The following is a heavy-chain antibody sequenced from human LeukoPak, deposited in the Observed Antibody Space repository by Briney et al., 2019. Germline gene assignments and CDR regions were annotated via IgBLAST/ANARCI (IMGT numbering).Heavy chain of an antibody. Sequence: SETLSLTCTVSGYSISSGYYWGWIRQPPGKGLEWIGEINHSGSTNYNPSLKSRVTISVDTSKNQFSLKLSSVTAADTAVYYCARGKLRWKNWFDPWGQGTLVTVSS. D-gene: IGHD4-23*01. CDR1: GYSISSGYY. CDR2: INHSGST. V-gene: IGHV4-38-2*02. J-gene: IGHJ5*02. CDR3: ARGKLRWKNWFDP.